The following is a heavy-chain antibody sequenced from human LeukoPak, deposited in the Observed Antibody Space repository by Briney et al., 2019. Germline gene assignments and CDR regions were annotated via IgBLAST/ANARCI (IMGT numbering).Heavy chain of an antibody. V-gene: IGHV3-23*01. J-gene: IGHJ5*01. CDR2: ISGTGGAT. CDR1: GFSFGNYA. CDR3: VKDPRDTYGTNWFVS. D-gene: IGHD2-21*01. Sequence: GGSLRLSCVASGFSFGNYAMSWVRQAPGKGLQWVSQISGTGGATWYAGFARDRFTISRDNSKKTLYLQMSGLRVEDTAMYYCVKDPRDTYGTNWFVSWAREPSSSSPQ.